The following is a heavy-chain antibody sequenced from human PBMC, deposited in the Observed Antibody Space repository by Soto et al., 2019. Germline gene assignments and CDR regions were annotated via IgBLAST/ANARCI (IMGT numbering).Heavy chain of an antibody. J-gene: IGHJ6*02. D-gene: IGHD2-2*01. Sequence: GASVKVSCKASGGTISIYAISWVRQAPGQGLEWMGGVIPIFGTANYAQKFQGRVTITADESTSTAYMELSSLRSEDTAVYYCARVEGRYCSSTSCYGFGYYYGMDVWGQGTTVTVSS. CDR3: ARVEGRYCSSTSCYGFGYYYGMDV. CDR1: GGTISIYA. CDR2: VIPIFGTA. V-gene: IGHV1-69*13.